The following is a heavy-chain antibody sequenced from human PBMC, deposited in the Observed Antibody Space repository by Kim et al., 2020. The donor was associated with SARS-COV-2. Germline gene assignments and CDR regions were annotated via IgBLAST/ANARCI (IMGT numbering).Heavy chain of an antibody. CDR2: IYHSGST. V-gene: IGHV4-39*01. Sequence: SETLSLTCTASGGSISSSSYYWGWIRQPPGKGLEWIGSIYHSGSTYYNLSLKSRVTISVDTSKNQFSLKLSSVTAADTAVYYCARQALRELSYLDYWGQGTLVTVSS. CDR1: GGSISSSSYY. J-gene: IGHJ4*02. CDR3: ARQALRELSYLDY. D-gene: IGHD3-16*02.